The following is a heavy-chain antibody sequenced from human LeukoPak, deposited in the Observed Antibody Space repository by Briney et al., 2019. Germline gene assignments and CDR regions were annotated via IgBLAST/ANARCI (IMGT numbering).Heavy chain of an antibody. CDR3: ARDCSGGSCYGAFDI. J-gene: IGHJ3*02. CDR2: IYDSGST. V-gene: IGHV4-30-4*01. Sequence: SETLSLTCTVPGASIRSGDYYWSWIRQPPGKGLEWIGYIYDSGSTYYNPSLKSRITISVDTSENRFSLKLSSVTATDTAVYYCARDCSGGSCYGAFDIWGQGTMVTVSS. D-gene: IGHD2-15*01. CDR1: GASIRSGDYY.